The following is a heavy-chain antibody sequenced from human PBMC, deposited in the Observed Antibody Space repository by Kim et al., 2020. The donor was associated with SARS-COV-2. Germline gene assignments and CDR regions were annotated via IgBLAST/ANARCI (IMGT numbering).Heavy chain of an antibody. V-gene: IGHV4-59*01. J-gene: IGHJ6*02. CDR1: GGSISSYY. CDR2: IYYSGST. Sequence: SETLSLTCTVSGGSISSYYWSWIRQPPGKGLEWIGYIYYSGSTNYNPSLKSRVTISVDTSKNQFSLKLNSVTAADTAVYYCARSLAYYYYGMDVWGQGTTVTVSS. CDR3: ARSLAYYYYGMDV.